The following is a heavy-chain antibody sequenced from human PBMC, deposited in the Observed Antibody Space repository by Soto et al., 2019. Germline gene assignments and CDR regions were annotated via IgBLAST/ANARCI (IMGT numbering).Heavy chain of an antibody. CDR2: IYYSGST. Sequence: KTSETLSLTCTVSGGSISSYYWSWIRQPPGKGLEWIGYIYYSGSTNYNPSLKSRVTISVDTSKNQFSLKLSSVTAADTAVYYCARGDSSSSGWFDPWGQGTLVTVSS. CDR1: GGSISSYY. D-gene: IGHD6-6*01. V-gene: IGHV4-59*01. J-gene: IGHJ5*02. CDR3: ARGDSSSSGWFDP.